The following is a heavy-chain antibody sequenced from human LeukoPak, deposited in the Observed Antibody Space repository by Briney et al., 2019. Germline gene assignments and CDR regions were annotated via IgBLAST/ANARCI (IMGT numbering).Heavy chain of an antibody. D-gene: IGHD6-19*01. J-gene: IGHJ4*02. CDR1: GFTFSSYS. Sequence: GGSLRLSCAASGFTFSSYSMNWVRQAPGKGLEWVSSISSSSSYIYYADSVKGRFTISRDNAKNSLYLQMNSLRAEDTAVYYCARDLRQWLTSDYWGQGTLVTVSS. V-gene: IGHV3-21*01. CDR2: ISSSSSYI. CDR3: ARDLRQWLTSDY.